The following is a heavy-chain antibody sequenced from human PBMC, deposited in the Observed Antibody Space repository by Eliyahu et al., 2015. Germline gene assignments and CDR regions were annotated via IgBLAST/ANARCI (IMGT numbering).Heavy chain of an antibody. CDR2: ISAYNGNT. V-gene: IGHV1-18*04. J-gene: IGHJ4*01. Sequence: QVQLVQSGGEVKKPGASVKVSCKASGYTFTSHGISWVRRAPGQGLEWMGWISAYNGNTNYAQKFQGRVTMTTDTSTSTAYMELRSLRSDDTAVYYCARDIRHYGAGGGVVVAANKIDYWGQGTLVTVSS. CDR1: GYTFTSHG. CDR3: ARDIRHYGAGGGVVVAANKIDY. D-gene: IGHD2-15*01.